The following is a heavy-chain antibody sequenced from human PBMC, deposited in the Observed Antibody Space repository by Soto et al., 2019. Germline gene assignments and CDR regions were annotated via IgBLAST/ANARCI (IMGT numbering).Heavy chain of an antibody. CDR3: ARDLEGVSVFSPGACLDY. J-gene: IGHJ4*02. CDR1: GFTFSSYA. CDR2: ISYDGSNK. Sequence: GGSLRLSCAASGFTFSSYAMHWVRQAPGKGLEWVAVISYDGSNKYYADSVKGRFTISRDNSKNTLYLQMNSLRAEDTAVYYCARDLEGVSVFSPGACLDYWGQGTLVTVSS. V-gene: IGHV3-30-3*01. D-gene: IGHD3-3*01.